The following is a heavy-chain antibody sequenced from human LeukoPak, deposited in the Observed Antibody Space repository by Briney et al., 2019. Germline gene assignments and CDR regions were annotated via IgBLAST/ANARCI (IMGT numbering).Heavy chain of an antibody. V-gene: IGHV1-46*01. CDR1: GYTFTSYY. CDR2: INPSGGST. Sequence: ASVKVSCKASGYTFTSYYMHWVRQATGQGLEWMGIINPSGGSTSYAQKFQGRVTMTRDTSTSTVYMELSSLRSEDTAVYYCARDGALLGTDYWGQGTLVTVSS. D-gene: IGHD3-10*01. CDR3: ARDGALLGTDY. J-gene: IGHJ4*02.